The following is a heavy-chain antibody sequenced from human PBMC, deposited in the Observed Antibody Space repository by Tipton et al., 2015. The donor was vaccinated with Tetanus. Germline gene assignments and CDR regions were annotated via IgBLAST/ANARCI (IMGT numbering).Heavy chain of an antibody. CDR3: VRSTCSDGKCSLYYFDF. CDR1: GFTFSTYA. V-gene: IGHV3-23*01. CDR2: ISGSGAAT. Sequence: SLRLSCAASGFTFSTYAMSWVRQAPGKGLEWVSVISGSGAATYYADSVKGRFTISRDNSKNTLYLQLNSLRAEDTAVYYCVRSTCSDGKCSLYYFDFWGQGTLVTVSS. D-gene: IGHD2-15*01. J-gene: IGHJ4*02.